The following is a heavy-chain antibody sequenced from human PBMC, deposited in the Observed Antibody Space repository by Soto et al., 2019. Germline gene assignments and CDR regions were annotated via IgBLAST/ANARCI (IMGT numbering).Heavy chain of an antibody. CDR2: ISSSGSTI. V-gene: IGHV3-11*01. Sequence: GGSLRLSCAASGFTFSDYYMSWIRQAPGKGLEWVSYISSSGSTIYYADSVKGRFTISRDNAKNSLYLQMNSLRAEDTAVYYCARDDRYYDILTGYYNVGFFDYWGQGTLVTVSS. J-gene: IGHJ4*02. CDR1: GFTFSDYY. CDR3: ARDDRYYDILTGYYNVGFFDY. D-gene: IGHD3-9*01.